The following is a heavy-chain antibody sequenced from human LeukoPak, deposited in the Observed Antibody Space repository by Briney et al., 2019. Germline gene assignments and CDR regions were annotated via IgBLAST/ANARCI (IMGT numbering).Heavy chain of an antibody. CDR3: ARHTGSGWHFDD. D-gene: IGHD6-19*01. V-gene: IGHV4-39*01. CDR1: GGSISSSSYY. CDR2: IYYSGST. Sequence: SETLSLTCTVSGGSISSSSYYWGWIRQPPGKGLEWIGSIYYSGSTYYNPSLKSRVTISVDTSKNQFSLKLTSVTAADTAVYCCARHTGSGWHFDDWGQGTLVTVAS. J-gene: IGHJ4*02.